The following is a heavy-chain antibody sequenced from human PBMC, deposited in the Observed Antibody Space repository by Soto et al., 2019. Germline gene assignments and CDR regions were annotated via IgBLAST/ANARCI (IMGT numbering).Heavy chain of an antibody. Sequence: GGSLRLSCAASGITFSNHALSWVRQAPGKGLEWVSGISGSGTTTYYADSVKGRFTISRDNSRNTLSLQMNSLRADDTAVYYCAKEHGGGISTITSFFDSWGQGTPVTVSS. J-gene: IGHJ4*02. V-gene: IGHV3-23*01. CDR2: ISGSGTTT. CDR1: GITFSNHA. D-gene: IGHD5-12*01. CDR3: AKEHGGGISTITSFFDS.